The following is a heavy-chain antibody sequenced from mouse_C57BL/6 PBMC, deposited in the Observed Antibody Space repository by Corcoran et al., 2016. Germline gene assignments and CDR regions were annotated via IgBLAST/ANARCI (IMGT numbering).Heavy chain of an antibody. CDR2: INPNNGGT. J-gene: IGHJ4*01. D-gene: IGHD2-1*01. CDR1: GYTFTDYY. V-gene: IGHV1-26*01. CDR3: ARDGFYYGNLYYAMDY. Sequence: EVQLQQSGPELVKPGASVKISCKASGYTFTDYYMNWVKQSHGKSLEWIGDINPNNGGTSYNQKFKGKATLTVDKSSNTAYMELRSLTSEDSAVYYCARDGFYYGNLYYAMDYWGQGTSVTVSS.